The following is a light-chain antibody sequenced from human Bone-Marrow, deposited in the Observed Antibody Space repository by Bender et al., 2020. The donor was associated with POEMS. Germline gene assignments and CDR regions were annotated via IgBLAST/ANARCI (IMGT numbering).Light chain of an antibody. J-gene: IGLJ3*02. V-gene: IGLV2-11*01. CDR2: DVN. CDR1: NSDVGAYNF. Sequence: QSALTQPRSVSGSPGQSVTISCTGSNSDVGAYNFVSWYQQHPGKAPKLIIYDVNERPSGVPDRFSGSKSGNTASLTISGLQAEDEADYYCCSYARSSTWVFGGGTKLTVL. CDR3: CSYARSSTWV.